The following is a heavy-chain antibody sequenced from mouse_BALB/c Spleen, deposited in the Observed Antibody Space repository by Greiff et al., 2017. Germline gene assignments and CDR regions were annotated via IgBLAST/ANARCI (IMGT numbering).Heavy chain of an antibody. CDR2: ISSGGST. Sequence: EVKLVESGGGLVKPGGSLKLSCAASGFTFSSYAMSWVRQTPEKRLEWVASISSGGSTYYPDSVKGRFTISRDNARNILYLQMSSLRSEDTAMYYCARGGHASGVDYWGQGTSVTVSS. CDR1: GFTFSSYA. V-gene: IGHV5-6-5*01. D-gene: IGHD3-3*01. CDR3: ARGGHASGVDY. J-gene: IGHJ4*01.